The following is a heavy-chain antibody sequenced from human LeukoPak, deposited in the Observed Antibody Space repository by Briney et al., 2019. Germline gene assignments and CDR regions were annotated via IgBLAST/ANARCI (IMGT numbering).Heavy chain of an antibody. CDR3: ARDLVTVTKGFDI. CDR1: GGSISSYY. Sequence: SETLSLTCTVSGGSISSYYWSWIRKPPGKGLELNWYIYYSGSTNSNPSLKSRVTISVDTSKDQFSLKLSSVTAADTAVYYCARDLVTVTKGFDIWGQGTMVSVSS. CDR2: IYYSGST. D-gene: IGHD4-17*01. V-gene: IGHV4-59*01. J-gene: IGHJ3*02.